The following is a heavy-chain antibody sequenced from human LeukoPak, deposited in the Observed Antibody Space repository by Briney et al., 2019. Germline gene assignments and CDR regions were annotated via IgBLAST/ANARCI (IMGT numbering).Heavy chain of an antibody. V-gene: IGHV3-74*01. D-gene: IGHD6-19*01. CDR3: ARVRDNSGHWGFLDY. CDR2: INSDGSNT. Sequence: PGGSLRLSCAASGFTFSSYWMHWVRQDPGEGLVWVSRINSDGSNTNYADSVKGRFTISRDNAKNTLYLQMNSLRAEDTAVFYCARVRDNSGHWGFLDYWGQGTLVTVSS. J-gene: IGHJ4*02. CDR1: GFTFSSYW.